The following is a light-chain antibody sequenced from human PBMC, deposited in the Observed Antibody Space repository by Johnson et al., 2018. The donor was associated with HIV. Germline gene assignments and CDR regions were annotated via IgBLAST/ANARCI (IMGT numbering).Light chain of an antibody. CDR1: SSNIGRNY. V-gene: IGLV1-51*01. J-gene: IGLJ1*01. Sequence: QSLLTQPPSVSAAPGQKVTISCSGSSSNIGRNYVSWYQQLPGTAPNLLFFLNNNRPSVFPSRFSPFQSVTSATLSITALHPGYAADYYSGPWDSSLSAYVFGTGTKVTVL. CDR2: LNN. CDR3: GPWDSSLSAYV.